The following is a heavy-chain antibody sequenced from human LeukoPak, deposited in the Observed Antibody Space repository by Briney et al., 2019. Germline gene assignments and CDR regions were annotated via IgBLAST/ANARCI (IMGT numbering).Heavy chain of an antibody. D-gene: IGHD2-2*01. CDR3: ARASFKYQLLAMVGWFDP. CDR1: GYTFTSYD. J-gene: IGHJ5*02. CDR2: MNPNSGNT. V-gene: IGHV1-8*01. Sequence: ASVKFSCKASGYTFTSYDINWVRQATGQGLEWMGWMNPNSGNTGYAQKFQGRVTMTRNTSISTAYMELSSLRSEDTAVYYCARASFKYQLLAMVGWFDPWGQGALVTVSS.